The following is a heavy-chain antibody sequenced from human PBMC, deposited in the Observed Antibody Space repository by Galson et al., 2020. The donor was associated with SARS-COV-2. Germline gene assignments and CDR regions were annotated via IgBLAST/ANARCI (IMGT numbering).Heavy chain of an antibody. Sequence: SETLSLTCTVSGGSISSGSYYWSWIRQPAGKGLEWIGRIYTSGSTTYHPSLKRRVTISVDTSKNQFSLKLSSVTAADTAVYYCARGSRGMLRDIVVVTNPGAFDIWGQGTMVTVSS. CDR2: IYTSGST. V-gene: IGHV4-61*02. CDR1: GGSISSGSYY. D-gene: IGHD2-21*02. J-gene: IGHJ3*02. CDR3: ARGSRGMLRDIVVVTNPGAFDI.